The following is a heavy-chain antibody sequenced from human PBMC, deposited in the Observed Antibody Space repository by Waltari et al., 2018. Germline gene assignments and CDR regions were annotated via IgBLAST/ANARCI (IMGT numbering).Heavy chain of an antibody. CDR2: IYTSGST. V-gene: IGHV4-4*07. CDR1: GGSISSYY. CDR3: ARDSSSWYFDYFDY. D-gene: IGHD6-13*01. Sequence: QVQLQESGPGLVKPSETLSLTCTVSGGSISSYYWSCNRQPAGKGLEWIGRIYTSGSTNYNPSLKSRVTMSVDTSKNQFSLKLSSVTAADTAVYYCARDSSSWYFDYFDYWGQGTLVTVSS. J-gene: IGHJ4*02.